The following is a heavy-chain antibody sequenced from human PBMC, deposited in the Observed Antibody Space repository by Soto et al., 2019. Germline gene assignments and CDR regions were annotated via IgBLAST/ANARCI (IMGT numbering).Heavy chain of an antibody. D-gene: IGHD2-15*01. CDR2: IYHSATT. J-gene: IGHJ4*02. CDR1: GGSISDNW. V-gene: IGHV4-4*02. Sequence: QVQLQESGPGLVKPSGTLSLTCAVAGGSISDNWWSWVRQAPGKGLERIGEIYHSATTYYNPSPKGRVIILVDKSASQISLTLSSVTAADTAVYYCARHVAVPRTRGFDYWGQGALVAVSS. CDR3: ARHVAVPRTRGFDY.